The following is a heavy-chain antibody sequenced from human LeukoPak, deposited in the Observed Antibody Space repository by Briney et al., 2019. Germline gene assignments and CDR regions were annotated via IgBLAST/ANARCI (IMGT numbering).Heavy chain of an antibody. V-gene: IGHV4-39*02. CDR2: IYYSGST. CDR3: ARDTALWTFDI. J-gene: IGHJ3*02. Sequence: SETLSLTCTVSGGSISSSSYYWGWIRQPPGKGLEWIGIIYYSGSTYSNPSLKSRVTISVDRSKNQFSLKMTSVTAADTAMYYCARDTALWTFDIWGQGAMVTVSS. D-gene: IGHD2-21*02. CDR1: GGSISSSSYY.